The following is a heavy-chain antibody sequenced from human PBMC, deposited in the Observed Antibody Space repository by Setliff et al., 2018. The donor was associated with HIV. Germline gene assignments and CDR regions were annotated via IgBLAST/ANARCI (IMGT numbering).Heavy chain of an antibody. J-gene: IGHJ3*02. D-gene: IGHD3-22*01. CDR2: MSAYSGDT. V-gene: IGHV1-18*04. Sequence: AASVKVSCKASGYTFTAYGITWVRQAPGQGLEWMGWMSAYSGDTKYAQKIQGRVNMTRDTSTETAYVELRSLRFDDTALYYCVRGYYYDKTGYGTFDIWGQGTVVTVSS. CDR3: VRGYYYDKTGYGTFDI. CDR1: GYTFTAYG.